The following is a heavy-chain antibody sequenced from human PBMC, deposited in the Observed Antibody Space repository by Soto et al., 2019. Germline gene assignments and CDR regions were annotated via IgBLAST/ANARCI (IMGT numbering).Heavy chain of an antibody. CDR3: ARDDPSYYDSSGPR. V-gene: IGHV4-31*03. CDR1: GGSISSGGYY. CDR2: IYYSGST. Sequence: SETLSLTCTVSGGSISSGGYYWSWIRQHPGKGLEWIGYIYYSGSTYYNPSLKSRVTISVDASKNQFSLKLSSVTAADTAVYYWARDDPSYYDSSGPRWGQGTPDPVSS. J-gene: IGHJ1*01. D-gene: IGHD3-22*01.